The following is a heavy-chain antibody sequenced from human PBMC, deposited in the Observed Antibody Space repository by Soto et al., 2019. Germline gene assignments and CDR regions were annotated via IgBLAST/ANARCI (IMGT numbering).Heavy chain of an antibody. D-gene: IGHD2-2*01. CDR3: ARDSRDCSSTSCYGHYYYGMDV. Sequence: SVKVSCKASGGTFSSYAISWVRQAPGQGLEWMGRIITIFGTTNYAQKFQGRVTMTRDTSTSTVYMELSSLRSEDTAVYYCARDSRDCSSTSCYGHYYYGMDVWGQGTTVTVSS. CDR2: IITIFGTT. V-gene: IGHV1-69*05. J-gene: IGHJ6*02. CDR1: GGTFSSYA.